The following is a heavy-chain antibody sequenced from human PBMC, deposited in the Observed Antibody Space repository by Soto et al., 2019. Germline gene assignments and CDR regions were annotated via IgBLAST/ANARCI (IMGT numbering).Heavy chain of an antibody. CDR1: GGTFSISA. J-gene: IGHJ6*02. V-gene: IGHV1-69*12. CDR2: IMPVFATP. CDR3: ARDKDRQQLGGNYYYILDV. D-gene: IGHD3-3*02. Sequence: QVQLMKSGAEVKKPGSSVKVSCKASGGTFSISAISWVRQAPGEGLEWVGGIMPVFATPDYAQKFQGRVTISADESTTTAYLELTSLTTDDTAAYYCARDKDRQQLGGNYYYILDVWGQGTAITVSS.